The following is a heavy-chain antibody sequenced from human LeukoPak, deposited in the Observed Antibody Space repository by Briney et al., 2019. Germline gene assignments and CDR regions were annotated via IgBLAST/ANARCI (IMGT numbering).Heavy chain of an antibody. D-gene: IGHD3-22*01. Sequence: SQTLSLTCTVSGGSISSGSYYWSWIRQPAGKGLEWIGRIYTSGSTNYNPSLKSRVTISVDTSKNQFSLKLSSVTAADTAVYYCARGGYYESSGYTFDYWGQGTLVTVSS. J-gene: IGHJ4*02. CDR1: GGSISSGSYY. V-gene: IGHV4-61*02. CDR3: ARGGYYESSGYTFDY. CDR2: IYTSGST.